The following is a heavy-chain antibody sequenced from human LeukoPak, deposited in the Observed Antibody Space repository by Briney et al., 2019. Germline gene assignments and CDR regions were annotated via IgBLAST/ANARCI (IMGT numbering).Heavy chain of an antibody. V-gene: IGHV4-39*01. Sequence: PSETLSLTCTVSGGSISSSSYYWGWIRQPPGKGLEWIGSIYYSGSTYYNPSLKSRVTISVDTSKNQFSLKLSSVTAADTAVYYCARQVRGVTLDNWFDPWGQGTLVTVSS. CDR3: ARQVRGVTLDNWFDP. J-gene: IGHJ5*02. CDR2: IYYSGST. CDR1: GGSISSSSYY. D-gene: IGHD3-10*01.